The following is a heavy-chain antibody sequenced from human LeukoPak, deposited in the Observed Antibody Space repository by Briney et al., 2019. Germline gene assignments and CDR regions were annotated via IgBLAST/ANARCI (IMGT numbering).Heavy chain of an antibody. CDR2: ISISGTTI. CDR1: GFTFSSYE. V-gene: IGHV3-48*03. CDR3: ARDLGVTTPPWAY. J-gene: IGHJ4*02. Sequence: GGSLRLSCAASGFTFSSYEMNWVRQAPGKGLEWVSYISISGTTIYCADSVKGRFTISRDNAKNSLYLQMNSLRAEDTAVYYCARDLGVTTPPWAYWGQGTLVTVSS. D-gene: IGHD4-11*01.